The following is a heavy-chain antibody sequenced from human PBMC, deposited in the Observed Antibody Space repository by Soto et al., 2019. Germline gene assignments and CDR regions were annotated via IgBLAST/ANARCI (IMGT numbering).Heavy chain of an antibody. D-gene: IGHD4-17*01. J-gene: IGHJ3*02. CDR1: GGSFSGYY. Sequence: SETLSLTCAVYGGSFSGYYWSGIRHPPGKGLEWIGEINHSGSTNYNPSLKSRVTISVDTSKNQFSLKLSSVTAADTAVYYCARGTVTTKAFDIWGQGTMVTVSS. CDR3: ARGTVTTKAFDI. V-gene: IGHV4-34*01. CDR2: INHSGST.